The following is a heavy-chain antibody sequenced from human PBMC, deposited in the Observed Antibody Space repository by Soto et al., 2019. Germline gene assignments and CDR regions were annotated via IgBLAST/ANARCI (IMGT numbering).Heavy chain of an antibody. V-gene: IGHV3-53*01. Sequence: GGSLRLSCAASGFTVSSNYMSWVRQAPGKGLEWVSVIYSGGSTYYADSVKGRFTIYRDNSKNTLYLQMNSLRAEDSAVYYCARYLTTVTTDYYYYYGMDVWGQGTTVTVSS. CDR2: IYSGGST. CDR3: ARYLTTVTTDYYYYYGMDV. CDR1: GFTVSSNY. J-gene: IGHJ6*02. D-gene: IGHD4-17*01.